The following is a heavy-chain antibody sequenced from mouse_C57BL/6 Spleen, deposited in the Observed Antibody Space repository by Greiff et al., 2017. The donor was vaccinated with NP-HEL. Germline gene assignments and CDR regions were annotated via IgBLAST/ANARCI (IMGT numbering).Heavy chain of an antibody. CDR3: ANYGNYYAMDY. Sequence: EVQLVESGPGLVKPSQSLSLTCSVTGYSITSGYYWNWIRQFPGNKLEWMGYISYDGSNNYNPSLKNRISITRDTAKNQFFLKLNSVTTEDTATYYCANYGNYYAMDYWGQGTSVTVSS. CDR2: ISYDGSN. J-gene: IGHJ4*01. V-gene: IGHV3-6*01. CDR1: GYSITSGYY. D-gene: IGHD2-1*01.